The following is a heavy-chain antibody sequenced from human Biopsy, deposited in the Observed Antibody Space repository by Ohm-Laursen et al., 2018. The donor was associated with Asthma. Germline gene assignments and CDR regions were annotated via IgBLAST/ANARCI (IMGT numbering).Heavy chain of an antibody. CDR3: GIVVAANPFQGDC. Sequence: SLRLSCAASGFTFSSYGMHWVRQAPGKGLEWVAVISYDGSITHYADSVKGRFTISRDNSKNTVYLDISSLRIEDTAVFYCGIVVAANPFQGDCWGQGTLVTVSS. CDR2: ISYDGSIT. J-gene: IGHJ4*02. D-gene: IGHD2-15*01. V-gene: IGHV3-30*03. CDR1: GFTFSSYG.